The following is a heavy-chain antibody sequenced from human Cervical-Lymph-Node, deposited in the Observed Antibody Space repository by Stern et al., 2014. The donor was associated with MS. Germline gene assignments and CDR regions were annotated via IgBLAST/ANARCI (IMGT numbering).Heavy chain of an antibody. CDR3: ARGDYNDRSEIDY. V-gene: IGHV3-33*01. D-gene: IGHD3-22*01. CDR1: GFSFSSYG. CDR2: IWDDGSET. J-gene: IGHJ4*02. Sequence: VQLLESGGGVVQPGRSLRLSCVASGFSFSSYGMHWVRQAPGKGLEWVALIWDDGSETESRDSVKGRFTISRDNAKNTLYLQMNSLRADDTAVYYCARGDYNDRSEIDYWGQGTLVTVSS.